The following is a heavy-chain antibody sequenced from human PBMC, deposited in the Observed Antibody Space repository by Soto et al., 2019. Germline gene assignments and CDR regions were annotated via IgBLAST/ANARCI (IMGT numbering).Heavy chain of an antibody. V-gene: IGHV1-69*06. J-gene: IGHJ3*02. CDR2: IIPIFGTA. Sequence: ASVKVSCKASGGTFSSYAISWVRQAPGQGLEWMGGIIPIFGTANYAQKFQGRVTITADKSTSTAYMELSSPRSEDTAVYYCARVGRDGYKPWWAVGAFDIWGQGAMVTVSS. CDR1: GGTFSSYA. CDR3: ARVGRDGYKPWWAVGAFDI. D-gene: IGHD2-8*02.